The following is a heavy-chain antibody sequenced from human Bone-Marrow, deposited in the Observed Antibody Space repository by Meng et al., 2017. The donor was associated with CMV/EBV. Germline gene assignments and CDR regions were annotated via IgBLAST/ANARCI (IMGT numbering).Heavy chain of an antibody. CDR2: IKQDGSEK. CDR3: ARDGIQLWPYYYYYYGMDV. D-gene: IGHD5-18*01. CDR1: GFTFSSYW. Sequence: GGSLRLSCAASGFTFSSYWMSWVRQAPGKGLEWVANIKQDGSEKYYVDSVKGRFTISRDNAKNSLYLQMNSLRAEDTAVYYCARDGIQLWPYYYYYYGMDVWGQGNTVNVDS. J-gene: IGHJ6*01. V-gene: IGHV3-7*01.